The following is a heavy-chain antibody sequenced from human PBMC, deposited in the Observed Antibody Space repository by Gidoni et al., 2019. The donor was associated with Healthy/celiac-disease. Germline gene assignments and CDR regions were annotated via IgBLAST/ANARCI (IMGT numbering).Heavy chain of an antibody. J-gene: IGHJ5*02. D-gene: IGHD6-6*01. V-gene: IGHV4-61*02. CDR2: IYTSGST. Sequence: QVQLQESGPGLVKPSQTLSLTCTVAGGSISSGSYYWSWIRQPAGKGLEWIGRIYTSGSTNYNPSLKSRVTISVDTSKNQFSLKLSSVTAADTAVYYCAREPIAQLNLFDPWGQGTLVTVSS. CDR1: GGSISSGSYY. CDR3: AREPIAQLNLFDP.